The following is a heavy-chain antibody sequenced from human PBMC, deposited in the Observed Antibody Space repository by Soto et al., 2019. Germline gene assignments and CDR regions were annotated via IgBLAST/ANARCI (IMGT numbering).Heavy chain of an antibody. Sequence: QVQLQQWGAGLLKPSETLSLTCAVYGGSFSGYSWRWIRQPPGKGLAWIGEINHSGITNSNPSLKSRVNRAVDTSKNLFSLKLSSVTAADTAVYYCARRLSVAAFYWFFDHWGRGTLVTVSS. CDR2: INHSGIT. CDR3: ARRLSVAAFYWFFDH. D-gene: IGHD6-19*01. CDR1: GGSFSGYS. J-gene: IGHJ2*01. V-gene: IGHV4-34*01.